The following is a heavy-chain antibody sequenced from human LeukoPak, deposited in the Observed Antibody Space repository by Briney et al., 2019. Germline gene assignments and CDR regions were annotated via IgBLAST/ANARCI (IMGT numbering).Heavy chain of an antibody. CDR2: LYYSGTT. Sequence: SETLSLTCTVSGGSINYGGWIRQPPGKGLEWIGSLYYSGTTHYNPSLKSRVTISVDTSKNQFSLKLSSVTAADTAVYYCARDPKKQPVRLPFDYWGQGTLVTVSS. CDR3: ARDPKKQPVRLPFDY. J-gene: IGHJ4*02. CDR1: GGSINY. V-gene: IGHV4-39*02. D-gene: IGHD6-6*01.